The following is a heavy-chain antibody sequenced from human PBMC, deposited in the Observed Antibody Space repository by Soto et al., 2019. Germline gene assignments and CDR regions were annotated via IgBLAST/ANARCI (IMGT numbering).Heavy chain of an antibody. Sequence: NPSETLSLTCTVSGGSISSYYWSWIRQPPGKGLEWIGYIYYSGSTNYNPSLKSRVTISVDTSKNQFSLKLSSVTAADTAVYYCAREYCSGGSCYDYFDYWGQGTLVTVSS. V-gene: IGHV4-59*01. CDR3: AREYCSGGSCYDYFDY. CDR1: GGSISSYY. CDR2: IYYSGST. D-gene: IGHD2-15*01. J-gene: IGHJ4*02.